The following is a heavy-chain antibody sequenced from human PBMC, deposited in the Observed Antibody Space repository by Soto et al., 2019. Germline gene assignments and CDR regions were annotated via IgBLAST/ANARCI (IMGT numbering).Heavy chain of an antibody. CDR1: GFTFDDYA. Sequence: PGGSLRLSCAASGFTFDDYAMHWVRQAPGKGLEWVSGISWNSGSIGYADSVKGRFTISRDNAENSLYLQMNSLRAEDTALYYCASAVVTHDAFDIWGQGTMVTVSS. D-gene: IGHD3-22*01. V-gene: IGHV3-9*01. CDR2: ISWNSGSI. CDR3: ASAVVTHDAFDI. J-gene: IGHJ3*02.